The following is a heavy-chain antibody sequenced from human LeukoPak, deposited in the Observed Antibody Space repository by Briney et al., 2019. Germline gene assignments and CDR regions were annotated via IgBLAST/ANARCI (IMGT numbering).Heavy chain of an antibody. J-gene: IGHJ4*02. CDR3: ARRPGKITISGVVPHYFDY. CDR1: GYTFTSYD. CDR2: MNPNSGNT. V-gene: IGHV1-8*03. D-gene: IGHD3-3*01. Sequence: ASVKVSCKASGYTFTSYDINWVRQATGQGLEWMGWMNPNSGNTGYAQKFQGRVTITRNTSISTAYMELSSLRSEDTAVYYCARRPGKITISGVVPHYFDYWGQGILVTVSS.